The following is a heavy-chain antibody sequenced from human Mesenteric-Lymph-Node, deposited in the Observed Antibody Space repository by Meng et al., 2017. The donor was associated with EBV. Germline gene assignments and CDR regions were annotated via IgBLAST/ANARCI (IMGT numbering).Heavy chain of an antibody. V-gene: IGHV1-18*01. CDR2: RRVGSGNG. J-gene: IGHJ4*02. D-gene: IGHD2-15*01. CDR3: ARDFVVVEAATRVFDN. CDR1: GDALSTLG. Sequence: GEAGGGGGRAGGSGEGGGKGCGDALSTLGVKGVGRAPGEGLGGRGWRRVGSGNGSYGQNFQGRVNLTTDTSTSKAYMELRSLSSDDTAVYYCARDFVVVEAATRVFDNWGQGTLVTVSS.